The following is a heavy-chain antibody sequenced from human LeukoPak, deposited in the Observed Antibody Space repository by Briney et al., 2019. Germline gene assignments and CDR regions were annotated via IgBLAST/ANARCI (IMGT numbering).Heavy chain of an antibody. D-gene: IGHD6-13*01. V-gene: IGHV3-23*01. CDR2: ISGSGGDT. CDR1: GFTFNNYA. CDR3: ARIPSSWSYFDY. J-gene: IGHJ4*02. Sequence: PGGSLRLSCAASGFTFNNYAMSWVRQAPGKGLEWVSTISGSGGDTYYADSVKGRFTISRENSKNTLYLQMNSLGAEDTAVYYCARIPSSWSYFDYWGQGTLVTVAS.